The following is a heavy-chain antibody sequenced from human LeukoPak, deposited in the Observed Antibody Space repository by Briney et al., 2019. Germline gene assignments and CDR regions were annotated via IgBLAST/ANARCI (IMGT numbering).Heavy chain of an antibody. J-gene: IGHJ4*02. CDR2: INPSGGST. V-gene: IGHV1-46*01. CDR3: AREDTATLFSY. D-gene: IGHD5-18*01. CDR1: GYTFTSFY. Sequence: ASVKVSCKASGYTFTSFYMHWVRQAPGQGLEWMGIINPSGGSTSYAQKFQGRVTMTRDTSTSTVYMELSSLRSEDTAVYYCAREDTATLFSYWGQGTLVTVSS.